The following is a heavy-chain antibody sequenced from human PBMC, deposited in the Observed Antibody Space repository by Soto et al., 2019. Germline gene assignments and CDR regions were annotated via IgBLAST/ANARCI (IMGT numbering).Heavy chain of an antibody. J-gene: IGHJ6*02. D-gene: IGHD3-3*01. Sequence: QVQLVQSGAEVQKPGSSVKVSCKASGGTFSSYAISWVRQAPGQGLEWMGGIIPIFGTANYAQKFQGRVTITADESTSTAYMELSSLRSEDTAVYYCARDRGSAIFGVVIREIYYYYYGMDVWGQGTTVTVSS. CDR1: GGTFSSYA. CDR2: IIPIFGTA. V-gene: IGHV1-69*01. CDR3: ARDRGSAIFGVVIREIYYYYYGMDV.